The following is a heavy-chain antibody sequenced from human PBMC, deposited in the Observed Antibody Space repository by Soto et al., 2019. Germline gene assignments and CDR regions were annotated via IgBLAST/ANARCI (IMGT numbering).Heavy chain of an antibody. D-gene: IGHD1-7*01. V-gene: IGHV4-59*11. CDR1: GGSLRNQF. J-gene: IGHJ5*02. Sequence: LSETLSLTCTVSGGSLRNQFWSWIRLPPGKGLEWIGCIQSSGDIKYNPSLKSRVTLSMDTSTNQFFLKLTSLTAADTAVYFCASGGKNLSSLNWFDHWGQGAPVTVS. CDR3: ASGGKNLSSLNWFDH. CDR2: IQSSGDI.